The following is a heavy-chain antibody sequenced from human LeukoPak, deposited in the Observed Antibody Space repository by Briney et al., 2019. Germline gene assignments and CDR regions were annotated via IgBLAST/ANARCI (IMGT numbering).Heavy chain of an antibody. Sequence: GGSLRLSCAASGSTFSSYAMHWVRQAPGKGLEWVAVISYDGSNKYYADSVKGRFTISRDNSKNTLYLQMSSLRADDTAVYYCARDSVVVAAVPWFDPWGQGTLVTVSS. V-gene: IGHV3-30-3*01. CDR3: ARDSVVVAAVPWFDP. D-gene: IGHD2-15*01. CDR1: GSTFSSYA. J-gene: IGHJ5*02. CDR2: ISYDGSNK.